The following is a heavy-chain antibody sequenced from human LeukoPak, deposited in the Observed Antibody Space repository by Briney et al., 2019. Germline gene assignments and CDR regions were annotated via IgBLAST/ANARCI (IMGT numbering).Heavy chain of an antibody. CDR2: INHSGST. V-gene: IGHV4-34*01. D-gene: IGHD3-10*01. CDR1: GGSFSGYY. CDR3: ASLSYYYGSGKIDP. Sequence: SETLSLTCAIYGGSFSGYYWSWIRQPPGKGLEWIGEINHSGSTNYNPSLKSRVTISVDTSKNQFSLKLSSVTAADTAVYYCASLSYYYGSGKIDPWGQGTLVTVSS. J-gene: IGHJ5*02.